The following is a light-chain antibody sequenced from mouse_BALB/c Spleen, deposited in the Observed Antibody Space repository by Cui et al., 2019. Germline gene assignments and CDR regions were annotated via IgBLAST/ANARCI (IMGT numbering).Light chain of an antibody. CDR3: QNDYSYPFT. CDR2: LAS. V-gene: IGKV8-19*01. CDR1: QSLLNSGNQKNY. Sequence: DIVMTQSPSSLTVTAGEKVTISCKSRQSLLNSGNQKNYLTWYQQKPGQPPKLLIYLASTRESGVPDRFTGSGSGTDFTLTISSVQAEDLAVYYCQNDYSYPFTFGSGTKLEIK. J-gene: IGKJ4*01.